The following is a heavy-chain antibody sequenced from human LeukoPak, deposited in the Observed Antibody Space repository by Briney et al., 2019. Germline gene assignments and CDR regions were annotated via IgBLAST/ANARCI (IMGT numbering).Heavy chain of an antibody. CDR1: GGSISSGGYY. Sequence: PSQTLSLTCTVSGGSISSGGYYWSWIRQHPGKSLEWIGYIYYSGSTYYNPSLKSRVTISVDTSKNQFSLKLSSVTAADTAVYYCASTYYYDSSGYRASGYFDYWGQGTLVTVSS. J-gene: IGHJ4*02. CDR2: IYYSGST. D-gene: IGHD3-22*01. V-gene: IGHV4-31*03. CDR3: ASTYYYDSSGYRASGYFDY.